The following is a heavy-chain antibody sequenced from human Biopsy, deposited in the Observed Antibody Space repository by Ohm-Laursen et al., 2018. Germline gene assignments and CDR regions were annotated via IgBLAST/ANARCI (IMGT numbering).Heavy chain of an antibody. J-gene: IGHJ6*02. Sequence: SLRLSCAASGFSFSDYYMSWLRQAPGKGLEWLSYISSRGTSINNADSVKGRFTISRDNAKKSLYLQMNSLRAEDTAVYYCARESALKWYQSLSYFNGMDVWGQGTTVTVSS. V-gene: IGHV3-11*04. CDR3: ARESALKWYQSLSYFNGMDV. D-gene: IGHD2-2*01. CDR2: ISSRGTSI. CDR1: GFSFSDYY.